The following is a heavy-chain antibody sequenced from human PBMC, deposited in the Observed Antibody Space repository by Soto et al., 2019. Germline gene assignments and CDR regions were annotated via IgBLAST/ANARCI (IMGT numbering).Heavy chain of an antibody. J-gene: IGHJ5*02. CDR3: AKGVEDYDFWRGPSTWFDP. D-gene: IGHD3-3*01. CDR2: ISGSGGST. V-gene: IGHV3-23*01. Sequence: EVQLLESGGGLVQPGGSLRLSCAASGFTFSSYAMSWVRQAPGKGLEWVSAISGSGGSTYYADSVKGRFTISRDNSKNTLYLQMNRLRAEDTAVYYCAKGVEDYDFWRGPSTWFDPWGQGTLVTVSS. CDR1: GFTFSSYA.